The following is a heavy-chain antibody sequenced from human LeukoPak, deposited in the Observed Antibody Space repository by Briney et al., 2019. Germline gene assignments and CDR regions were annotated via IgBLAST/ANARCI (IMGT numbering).Heavy chain of an antibody. V-gene: IGHV4-4*09. CDR1: GGSISSYY. CDR3: ARRLQSKYRNTAYFDAFDI. D-gene: IGHD2/OR15-2a*01. CDR2: IYTSGST. J-gene: IGHJ3*02. Sequence: PSETLSLTCTVSGGSISSYYWSWIRQPPGKGLEWIGYIYTSGSTNYNPSLKSRVTISVDTSKNQFSLKLSSVTAADTAVYYCARRLQSKYRNTAYFDAFDIWGQGTMVTVSS.